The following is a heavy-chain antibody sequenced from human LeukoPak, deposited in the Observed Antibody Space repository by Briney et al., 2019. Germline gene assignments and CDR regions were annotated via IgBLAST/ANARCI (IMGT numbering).Heavy chain of an antibody. V-gene: IGHV3-66*01. J-gene: IGHJ4*02. Sequence: GGSLRLSCVVSGLTVSSNYMSWVRQAPGKGLEWVSVIYGGGTTNYADSVKGRFLVYRDNSKNTLYLQMNSLRAEDTAVYYCASKLTTGYWGQGTLVTVSS. CDR2: IYGGGTT. CDR1: GLTVSSNY. CDR3: ASKLTTGY. D-gene: IGHD4-17*01.